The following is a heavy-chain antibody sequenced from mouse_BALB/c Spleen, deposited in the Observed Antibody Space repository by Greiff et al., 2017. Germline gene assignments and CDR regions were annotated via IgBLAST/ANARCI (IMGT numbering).Heavy chain of an antibody. CDR2: IRNKANGYTT. Sequence: EVQVVESGGGLVQPGGSLRLSCATSGFTFTDYYMSWVRQPPGKALEWLGFIRNKANGYTTEYSASVKGRFTISRDNSQSILYLQMNTLRAEDSATYYCARDDAMDDWGQGTSVTVSS. CDR3: ARDDAMDD. V-gene: IGHV7-3*02. J-gene: IGHJ4*01. CDR1: GFTFTDYY.